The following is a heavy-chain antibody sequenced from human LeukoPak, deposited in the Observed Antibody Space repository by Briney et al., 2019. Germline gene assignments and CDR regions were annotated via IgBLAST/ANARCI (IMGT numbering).Heavy chain of an antibody. J-gene: IGHJ4*02. CDR1: GGSISSYY. D-gene: IGHD6-6*01. V-gene: IGHV4-4*07. CDR3: ARGDPVHSSSSPSNYFDY. CDR2: IYTSVYTSGST. Sequence: PSETLSLTCNVSGGSISSYYWTWIRQPAGKGLEWIGRIYTSVYTSGSTNYNPSLKSRVTMSVDTSKNQFSLKLSSVTAADTAVYYCARGDPVHSSSSPSNYFDYWGQGTLVTVSS.